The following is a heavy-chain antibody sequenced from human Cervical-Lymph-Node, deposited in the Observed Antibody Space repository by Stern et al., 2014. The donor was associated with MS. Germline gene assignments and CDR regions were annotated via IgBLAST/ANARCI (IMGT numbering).Heavy chain of an antibody. CDR2: INTNTGIP. D-gene: IGHD3-3*01. J-gene: IGHJ4*02. V-gene: IGHV7-4-1*01. CDR1: GYTFTNYA. Sequence: QVQLVESGSELKEPGASVKVSCKASGYTFTNYAVNWVRQAHGQGLEWMGWINTNTGIPTYAQGFAGRFVFSLDTSVSSAFLQIGSLKAEDTAVYYCARPDLSSALKWWGQGTLVTVSS. CDR3: ARPDLSSALKW.